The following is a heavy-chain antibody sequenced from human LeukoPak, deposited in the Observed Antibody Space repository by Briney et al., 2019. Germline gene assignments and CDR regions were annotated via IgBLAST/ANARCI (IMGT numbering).Heavy chain of an antibody. J-gene: IGHJ4*02. CDR2: IYCSGST. V-gene: IGHV4-39*01. D-gene: IGHD2-2*02. CDR1: GGSISSSSYY. CDR3: ASGYYIVVVPAAIGVFDY. Sequence: PSETLSLTCTVSGGSISSSSYYWGWIRQPPGKGLEWIGSIYCSGSTYYNPSLKSRVTISVDTSKNQFSLKLSSVTAADTAVYYCASGYYIVVVPAAIGVFDYWGQGTLVTVSS.